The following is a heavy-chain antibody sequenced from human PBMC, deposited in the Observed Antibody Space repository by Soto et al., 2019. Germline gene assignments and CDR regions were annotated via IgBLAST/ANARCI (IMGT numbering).Heavy chain of an antibody. CDR3: ARHGGITIIEGGGLLSAFDL. Sequence: PSETLSLTCTVSGGSISSYSWTWIRQPPGKGLEWIGYISYSGSTNYNPSLNSRVTVSVETSKSQFSLKLTSVTAADTAVYYCARHGGITIIEGGGLLSAFDLWGQGTMVTVS. D-gene: IGHD3-22*01. J-gene: IGHJ3*01. CDR2: ISYSGST. CDR1: GGSISSYS. V-gene: IGHV4-59*08.